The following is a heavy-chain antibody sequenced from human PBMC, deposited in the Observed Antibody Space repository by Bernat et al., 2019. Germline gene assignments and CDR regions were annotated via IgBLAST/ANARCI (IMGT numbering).Heavy chain of an antibody. CDR3: ARAGLVYARSSSMDV. Sequence: EVQLVESGGGLVKPGESLRLSCAASGFTFSTYSMNWVRQAPGKGLEWISYISDVSSHIYYADSVRGRFTISRDNAKNSLYLQMNSLRVEDTAVYYWARAGLVYARSSSMDVWGKGTTVTVSS. D-gene: IGHD2-8*01. CDR2: ISDVSSHI. J-gene: IGHJ6*03. V-gene: IGHV3-21*05. CDR1: GFTFSTYS.